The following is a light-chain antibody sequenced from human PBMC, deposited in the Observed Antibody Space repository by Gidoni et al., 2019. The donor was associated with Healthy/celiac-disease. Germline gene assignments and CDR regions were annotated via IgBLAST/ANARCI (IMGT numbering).Light chain of an antibody. V-gene: IGKV3-11*01. CDR2: DAS. CDR3: QQRSNWLT. J-gene: IGKJ4*01. CDR1: QSVSSY. Sequence: EIVLTQSPATLSLSPGERATLSCRASQSVSSYLAWYQQKPGKAPRLLIYDASYWATGIPARFSGSASGTDFTLTISSLEPEDFAVYYCQQRSNWLTFGGGTKVEIK.